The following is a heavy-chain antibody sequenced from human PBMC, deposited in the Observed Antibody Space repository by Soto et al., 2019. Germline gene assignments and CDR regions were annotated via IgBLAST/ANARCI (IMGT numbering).Heavy chain of an antibody. Sequence: GASVKVSCKASGYTFTSYGISWVRQAPGQGLEWMGWISAYNGNTNYAQKHQGRVTMTTDTSTSTAYMELRSLRSDDTAVFYCASSGGYYGDYDYYYGMDVWGQGTTVTVSS. CDR1: GYTFTSYG. J-gene: IGHJ6*02. CDR3: ASSGGYYGDYDYYYGMDV. D-gene: IGHD4-17*01. V-gene: IGHV1-18*01. CDR2: ISAYNGNT.